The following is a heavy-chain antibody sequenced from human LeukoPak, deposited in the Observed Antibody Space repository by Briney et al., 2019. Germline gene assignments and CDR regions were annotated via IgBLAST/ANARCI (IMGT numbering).Heavy chain of an antibody. CDR1: GFTFTNHA. Sequence: GGSLRLSCAASGFTFTNHAMAWVRLAPGKGLEWVSTLSDSGASTYYADSVKGRFTISRDNSRNTMYLQMDSLRADDTGVYYCARDLNYFDYWGQGTLVTVSS. J-gene: IGHJ4*02. CDR2: LSDSGAST. V-gene: IGHV3-23*01. CDR3: ARDLNYFDY.